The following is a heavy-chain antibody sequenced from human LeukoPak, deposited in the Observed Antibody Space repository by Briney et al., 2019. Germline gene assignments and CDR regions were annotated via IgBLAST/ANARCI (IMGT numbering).Heavy chain of an antibody. CDR3: ARDGYNYTPRYNWFDP. CDR1: GGSISTSSFY. J-gene: IGHJ5*02. CDR2: MYYSGGT. D-gene: IGHD5-24*01. Sequence: SETLSLTCTVSGGSISTSSFYWGWIRQPPGKGLEWIGSMYYSGGTYYNPSLKSRVTISADASKNQLSLKLTSVTAADTAFYYCARDGYNYTPRYNWFDPWGQGTLVTVSS. V-gene: IGHV4-39*07.